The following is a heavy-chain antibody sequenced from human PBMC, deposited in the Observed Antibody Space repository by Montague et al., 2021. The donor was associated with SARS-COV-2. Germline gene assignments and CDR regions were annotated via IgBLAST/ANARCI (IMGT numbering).Heavy chain of an antibody. CDR2: ISPSSNFI. Sequence: SLRLSCAASAFTFSSYTMNWVRQAPGRGLEWVSSISPSSNFIYCADSVKGRFTISRDNAKNSLYLQMNSLRADDTAVYFCARDLGSSNSDYWGQGTLVTVSS. CDR1: AFTFSSYT. J-gene: IGHJ4*02. D-gene: IGHD2-15*01. CDR3: ARDLGSSNSDY. V-gene: IGHV3-21*01.